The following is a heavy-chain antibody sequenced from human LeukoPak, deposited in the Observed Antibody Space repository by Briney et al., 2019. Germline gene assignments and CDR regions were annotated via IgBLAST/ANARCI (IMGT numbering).Heavy chain of an antibody. CDR3: PKRGVVIRVILVGFHKEAYYFDS. D-gene: IGHD3-10*01. Sequence: PGGSLRLSCAVSGITLSNYGMSWVRQAPGKGLEWVAGISDSGASTNYADSVKGRFTISRDNPKNTLYLQMNSLRAEDTAVYFCPKRGVVIRVILVGFHKEAYYFDSWGQGALVTVSS. CDR1: GITLSNYG. J-gene: IGHJ4*02. V-gene: IGHV3-23*01. CDR2: ISDSGAST.